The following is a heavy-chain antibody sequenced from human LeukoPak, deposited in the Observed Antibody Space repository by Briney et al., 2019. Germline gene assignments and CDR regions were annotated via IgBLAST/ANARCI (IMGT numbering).Heavy chain of an antibody. J-gene: IGHJ4*02. V-gene: IGHV3-21*01. CDR2: ISSSSSCI. CDR1: GITFSTYS. Sequence: GGSLRLSCAASGITFSTYSMNWVRQAPGKGLEWVSSISSSSSCIYYADSVKGRFTISRDNAKNSLYLQMNSLRAEDTAVYYCARINDYGGNSVAYWGRGTLVTVSS. D-gene: IGHD4-23*01. CDR3: ARINDYGGNSVAY.